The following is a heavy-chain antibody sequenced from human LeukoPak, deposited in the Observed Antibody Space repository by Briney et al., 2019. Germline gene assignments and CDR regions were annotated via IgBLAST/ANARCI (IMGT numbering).Heavy chain of an antibody. CDR3: ARSPDILTGENFDY. CDR1: GYTFSGYY. J-gene: IGHJ4*02. CDR2: INPKSGGT. Sequence: ASVKVSCKASGYTFSGYYMHWVRQAPGQGLEWMGWINPKSGGTNEAQKFHDRVTMTRDTSIRTAYMEVSRLRSDDTAVYYCARSPDILTGENFDYRGQGTLLTVSS. D-gene: IGHD3-9*01. V-gene: IGHV1-2*02.